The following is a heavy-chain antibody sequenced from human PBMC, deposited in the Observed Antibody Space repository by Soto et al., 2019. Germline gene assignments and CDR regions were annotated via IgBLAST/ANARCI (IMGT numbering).Heavy chain of an antibody. CDR1: GFTFSSYA. D-gene: IGHD3-16*01. CDR3: AKESPGPITFGDRPTFDY. Sequence: GGSLRLSCAASGFTFSSYAMSWVRQAPGKGLEWVSAISGSGGSTYYADSVKGRFTISRDNSKNTLYLQMNSLRAEDTAVYYCAKESPGPITFGDRPTFDYWGQGTLVTVSS. CDR2: ISGSGGST. J-gene: IGHJ4*02. V-gene: IGHV3-23*01.